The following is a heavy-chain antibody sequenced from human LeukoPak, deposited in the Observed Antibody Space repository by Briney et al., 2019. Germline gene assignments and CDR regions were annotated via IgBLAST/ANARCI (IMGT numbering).Heavy chain of an antibody. D-gene: IGHD2-15*01. CDR2: IIPIFGTA. Sequence: SVKVSCKASGGTFSRYAISWVRHAPGQGLEWMGGIIPIFGTANYAQKFQGRVTITTDESTSTAYMELSSLRSEDTAVYYCARGEGPAATLRYSDYWGQGTLVTVSS. V-gene: IGHV1-69*05. CDR1: GGTFSRYA. CDR3: ARGEGPAATLRYSDY. J-gene: IGHJ4*02.